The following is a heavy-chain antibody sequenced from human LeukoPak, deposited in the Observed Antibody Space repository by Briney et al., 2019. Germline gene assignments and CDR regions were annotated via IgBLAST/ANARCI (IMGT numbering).Heavy chain of an antibody. J-gene: IGHJ4*02. D-gene: IGHD3-10*01. Sequence: PGGSLRLSCAASGLTFSVFSMNWIRQAPGKGREWVSSITIISSYIYYARSVKGRFTISRDNAKNSLHLQMNSMRAEDTAVYYCAREPPSGSYYQGTFDYWGQGTLVTVSS. V-gene: IGHV3-21*01. CDR2: ITIISSYI. CDR3: AREPPSGSYYQGTFDY. CDR1: GLTFSVFS.